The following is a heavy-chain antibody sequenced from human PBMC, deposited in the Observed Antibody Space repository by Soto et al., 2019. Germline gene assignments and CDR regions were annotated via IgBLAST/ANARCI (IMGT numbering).Heavy chain of an antibody. V-gene: IGHV4-34*01. CDR2: INHSGST. Sequence: QVQLQQWGAGLLKPSETLSLTCAVYGGSFSGYYWSWIRQPPGKGLECIGEINHSGSTNYNPSLKGRVTISVDTSKNQFSLKLSSVTAADTAVYYCARGLNIEVVPAAATIWFDPWGQGTLVTVSS. D-gene: IGHD2-2*01. CDR1: GGSFSGYY. J-gene: IGHJ5*02. CDR3: ARGLNIEVVPAAATIWFDP.